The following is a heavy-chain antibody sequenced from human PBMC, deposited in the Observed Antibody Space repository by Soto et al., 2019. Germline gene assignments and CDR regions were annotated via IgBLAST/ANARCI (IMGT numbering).Heavy chain of an antibody. CDR2: IKQDGSEK. V-gene: IGHV3-7*01. J-gene: IGHJ4*02. CDR3: ARDTSSGWYGY. Sequence: GGSLRLSCAASGFTFSSYWMSWVRQAPGKGLEWVANIKQDGSEKHYVDSVKGRFTISRDNAKNSLYLQMNSLRAEDTAVYYCARDTSSGWYGYWGQGTLVTVSS. CDR1: GFTFSSYW. D-gene: IGHD6-19*01.